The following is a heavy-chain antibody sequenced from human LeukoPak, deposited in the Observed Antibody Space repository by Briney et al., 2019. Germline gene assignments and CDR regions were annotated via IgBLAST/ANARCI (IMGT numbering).Heavy chain of an antibody. Sequence: RPSETLSLTCAVYGGSFSGYYWSWIRQPPGKGLEWIGEINHSGSTNYNPSLKSRVTISVDTSKNQFSLKLSSVTAADTAVYYCARHLQQWGLADYWGQGTLVTVSS. CDR2: INHSGST. CDR3: ARHLQQWGLADY. V-gene: IGHV4-34*01. J-gene: IGHJ4*02. D-gene: IGHD1-26*01. CDR1: GGSFSGYY.